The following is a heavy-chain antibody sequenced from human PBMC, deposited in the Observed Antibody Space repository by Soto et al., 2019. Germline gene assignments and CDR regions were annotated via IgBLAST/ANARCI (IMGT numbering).Heavy chain of an antibody. D-gene: IGHD5-18*01. J-gene: IGHJ4*02. V-gene: IGHV3-15*05. CDR2: IKSETDGGTA. Sequence: EVQLVQSGGGLVKPGGSLRLSCAASGFNLSHPWMTWVRQAAGKGLEWVGRIKSETDGGTADYAAPVKGRITISRDNAKKTLYLQMNSLRAEDSAVYYCARGGPYNYGPRGSRVADYWGQGTLVTLSS. CDR1: GFNLSHPW. CDR3: ARGGPYNYGPRGSRVADY.